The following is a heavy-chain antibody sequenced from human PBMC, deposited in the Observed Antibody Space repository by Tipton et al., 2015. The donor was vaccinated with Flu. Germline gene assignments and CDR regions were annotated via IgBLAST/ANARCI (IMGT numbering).Heavy chain of an antibody. CDR3: ARPRGYCSSTSCFPSGWFDP. D-gene: IGHD2-2*01. CDR2: INHSGST. Sequence: GLVKPSETLSLTCAVYGGSFSGYYWSWIRQPPGKGLEWIGEINHSGSTNYNPSLKSRVTISVDTSKNQFSLKLSSVTAADTAVYSCARPRGYCSSTSCFPSGWFDPWGQGTLVTVSS. CDR1: GGSFSGYY. V-gene: IGHV4-34*01. J-gene: IGHJ5*02.